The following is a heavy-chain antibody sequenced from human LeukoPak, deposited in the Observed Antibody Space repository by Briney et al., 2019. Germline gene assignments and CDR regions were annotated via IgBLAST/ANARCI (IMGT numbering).Heavy chain of an antibody. CDR3: ARGPHWDPHFDY. CDR1: LCTFSSYA. J-gene: IGHJ4*02. V-gene: IGHV1-2*02. Sequence: ASVNVSCKASLCTFSSYAISWVRQAPGQGLEWMGWINPNSGGTNYAQKLLGRVTMTRDTSISTAYMELSRLRSDDTAVYYCARGPHWDPHFDYWGQGTLVTVSS. D-gene: IGHD7-27*01. CDR2: INPNSGGT.